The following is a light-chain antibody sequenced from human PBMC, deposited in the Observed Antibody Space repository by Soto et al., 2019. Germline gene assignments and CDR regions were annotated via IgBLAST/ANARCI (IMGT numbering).Light chain of an antibody. CDR3: QQSYSSHT. CDR1: QTISNH. V-gene: IGKV1-39*01. CDR2: ATS. J-gene: IGKJ2*01. Sequence: IPMTQSPSSLPASVGDRVTITCRASQTISNHLNWYQQKPGKAPKLLIYATSTLQSGVPSRFSGSGSETDFTLTISSLQPEDFATYYCQQSYSSHTFGQGTKLEVK.